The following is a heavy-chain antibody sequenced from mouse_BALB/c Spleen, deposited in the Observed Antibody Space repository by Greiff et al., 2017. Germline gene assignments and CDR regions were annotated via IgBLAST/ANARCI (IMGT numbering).Heavy chain of an antibody. Sequence: EVMLVESGGGLVQPGGSLKLSCAASGFTFSSYGMSWVRQTPDKRLELVATINSNGGSTYYPDSVKGRFTISRDNAKNTLYLQMSSLKSEDTAMYYCARDGGYGSSYFDYWGQGTTLTVSS. J-gene: IGHJ2*01. CDR1: GFTFSSYG. D-gene: IGHD1-1*01. CDR2: INSNGGST. CDR3: ARDGGYGSSYFDY. V-gene: IGHV5-6-3*01.